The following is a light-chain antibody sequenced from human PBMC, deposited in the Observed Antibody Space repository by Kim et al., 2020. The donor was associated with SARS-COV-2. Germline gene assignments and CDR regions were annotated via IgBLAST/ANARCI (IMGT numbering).Light chain of an antibody. J-gene: IGKJ4*01. Sequence: ASIGDRVTITCLASQDISSWLAWYQQKPGKAPKLLIYAAFNLQSGVPSRFSGVRSGTDFTLTINSLQSEDFATYYCQQTNNFPLTFGGGTKVDIK. V-gene: IGKV1-12*01. CDR2: AAF. CDR3: QQTNNFPLT. CDR1: QDISSW.